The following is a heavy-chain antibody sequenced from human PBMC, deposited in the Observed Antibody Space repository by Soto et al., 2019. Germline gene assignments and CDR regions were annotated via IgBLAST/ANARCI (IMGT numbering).Heavy chain of an antibody. D-gene: IGHD3-3*01. J-gene: IGHJ3*02. CDR3: ARDRGRNYDFWSGYYGPHDAFDI. Sequence: GASVKVSCKASGYTFTSYAMHWVRQAPGQRLEWMGWINAGNGNTKYSQKFQGRVTITRDTSASTAYMELSSLRSEDTAVYYCARDRGRNYDFWSGYYGPHDAFDIWGQGTMVTVSS. V-gene: IGHV1-3*01. CDR2: INAGNGNT. CDR1: GYTFTSYA.